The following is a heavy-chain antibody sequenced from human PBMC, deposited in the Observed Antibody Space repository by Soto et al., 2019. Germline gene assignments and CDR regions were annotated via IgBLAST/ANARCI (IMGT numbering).Heavy chain of an antibody. CDR1: GFTFSSYG. CDR3: AKANFQH. V-gene: IGHV3-30*18. CDR2: ISYDGSNK. J-gene: IGHJ1*01. Sequence: QVQLVESGGGVVQPGRSLRLSCAASGFTFSSYGMHWVRQAPGKGLEWVAVISYDGSNKYYADSVKGRFTISRDNSKNTLYLQMNSRGAEDTAVYYCAKANFQHWGQGTLVTVSS.